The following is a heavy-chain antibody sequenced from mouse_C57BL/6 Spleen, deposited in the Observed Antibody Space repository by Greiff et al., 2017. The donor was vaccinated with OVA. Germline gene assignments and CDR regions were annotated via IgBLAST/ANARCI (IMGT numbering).Heavy chain of an antibody. CDR2: IYPGDGDT. Sequence: QVQLQQSGAELVKPGASVKISCKASGYAFSSYWMNWVKQRPGTGLEWIGQIYPGDGDTNYNGKFKGKATLTADKSSSTAYMQLSSLTSEDSAVYFCARIDSSGPWFAYWGQGTLVTVSA. D-gene: IGHD3-2*02. CDR1: GYAFSSYW. J-gene: IGHJ3*01. CDR3: ARIDSSGPWFAY. V-gene: IGHV1-80*01.